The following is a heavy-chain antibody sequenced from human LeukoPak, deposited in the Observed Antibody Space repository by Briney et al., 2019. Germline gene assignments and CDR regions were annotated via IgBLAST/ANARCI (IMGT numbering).Heavy chain of an antibody. CDR2: IKSKTDGGTT. V-gene: IGHV3-15*01. J-gene: IGHJ3*02. CDR3: TTDAIRRMWWELPNDAFDI. D-gene: IGHD1-26*01. Sequence: RGSLRLSCAASGYTLSNAWMSWVRQAPGKGLEWVGRIKSKTDGGTTDYAAPVKGRSTISRDDSKNTLYLQMNSLKTWESAVYYCTTDAIRRMWWELPNDAFDIWGQGTMVTVSS. CDR1: GYTLSNAW.